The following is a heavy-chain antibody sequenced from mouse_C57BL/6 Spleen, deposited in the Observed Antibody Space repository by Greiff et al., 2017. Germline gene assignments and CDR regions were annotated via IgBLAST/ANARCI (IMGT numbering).Heavy chain of an antibody. Sequence: QVQLKESGPELVKPGASVKISCKASGYSFTSYYIHWVKQRPGQGLEWIGWIYPGSGNTNDNEKFKGKATLTADTSSSTAYMQLSSLTSEDSSVYYCARGGYYRGYFGYWGQGTTLTVSS. D-gene: IGHD2-3*01. CDR3: ARGGYYRGYFGY. CDR1: GYSFTSYY. J-gene: IGHJ2*01. V-gene: IGHV1-66*01. CDR2: IYPGSGNT.